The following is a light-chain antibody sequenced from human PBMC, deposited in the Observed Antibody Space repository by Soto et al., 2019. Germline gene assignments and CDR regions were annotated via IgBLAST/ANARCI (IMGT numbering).Light chain of an antibody. CDR2: EAT. Sequence: QSALTQPASVSGSPGQSITISCTGTSSDVGSYNVVCWYQQHPGKAPALMSYEATKRPSGVSNRFSGSKSGNTASLTISGLQAEDEADYYCCSFVGSNNYVFGTATKLTVL. J-gene: IGLJ1*01. CDR3: CSFVGSNNYV. CDR1: SSDVGSYNV. V-gene: IGLV2-23*01.